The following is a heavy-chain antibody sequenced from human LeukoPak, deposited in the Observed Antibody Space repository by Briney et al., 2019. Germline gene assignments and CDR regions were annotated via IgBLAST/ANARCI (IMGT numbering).Heavy chain of an antibody. CDR1: GFTFTSSA. D-gene: IGHD3-16*01. CDR2: IVVGSGNT. J-gene: IGHJ4*02. Sequence: RASVKVSCKAAGFTFTSSAMQWVRQAPGQRLEWIGWIVVGSGNTNYAQKFQERVTITRDMSTSTAYMELSSLRSEDTAVYYCARELGRRDGEKRPFDYWGQGTLVTVSS. CDR3: ARELGRRDGEKRPFDY. V-gene: IGHV1-58*02.